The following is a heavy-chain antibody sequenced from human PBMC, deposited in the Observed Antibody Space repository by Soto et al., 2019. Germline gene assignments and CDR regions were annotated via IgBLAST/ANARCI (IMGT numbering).Heavy chain of an antibody. CDR1: GYTFTSYA. J-gene: IGHJ4*02. CDR2: INAGTGNT. CDR3: ARAWVVVTAPDY. Sequence: QVQLVQSGAEEKKPGASVKVSCKASGYTFTSYAMHWVRQAPGQRLEWMGWINAGTGNTKYSQKFQGRVTITRDTSASTAYMERSSLRSEDTAVYYCARAWVVVTAPDYWGPGTLVTVSS. D-gene: IGHD2-21*02. V-gene: IGHV1-3*05.